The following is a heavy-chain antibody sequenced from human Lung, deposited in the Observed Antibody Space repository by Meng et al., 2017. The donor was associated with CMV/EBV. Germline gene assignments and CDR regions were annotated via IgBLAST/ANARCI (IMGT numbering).Heavy chain of an antibody. D-gene: IGHD2-2*02. CDR3: ATLPTQYCSSTNCYKWLDP. J-gene: IGHJ5*02. CDR2: SDPEYSQI. CDR1: GHSLSHLF. V-gene: IGHV1-24*01. Sequence: GGSLRLXCKVSGHSLSHLFMHWVRQAPGKGLEWMGGSDPEYSQIIYAQSFQGRITMTEDTSTNTAYMELSDLRSEDTATYYCATLPTQYCSSTNCYKWLDPWXQGTLVTVSS.